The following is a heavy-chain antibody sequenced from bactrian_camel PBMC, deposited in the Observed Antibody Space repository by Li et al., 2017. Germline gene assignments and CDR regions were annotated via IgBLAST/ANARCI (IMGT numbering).Heavy chain of an antibody. CDR1: RHTSPTFSNMA. Sequence: HVQLVESGGGTVQAGGSLKLSCAVSRHTSPTFSNMAFCMGWFRQAPGAEREGVAAVGGDGRSAYAESVKGRFTISRGSHFNHISLQMNSLGPEDTAVYYCAAPRGGGACWIGVLVRSSYGSRDWGQGTQVTVS. J-gene: IGHJ4*01. D-gene: IGHD3*01. CDR2: VGGDGRS. V-gene: IGHV3S53*01. CDR3: AAPRGGGACWIGVLVRSSYGSRD.